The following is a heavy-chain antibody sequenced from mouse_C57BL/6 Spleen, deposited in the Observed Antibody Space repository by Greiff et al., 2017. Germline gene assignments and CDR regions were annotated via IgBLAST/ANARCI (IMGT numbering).Heavy chain of an antibody. CDR1: GFTFSSYA. V-gene: IGHV5-9-1*02. CDR2: ISSGGDSI. CDR3: TRVRGYGSSLDY. Sequence: EVQVVESGEGLVKPGGSLKLSCAASGFTFSSYAMSWVRQTPEKRLEWVAYISSGGDSIYYADTVKGRYTISRDNARNTLYLQMSSLKSEETAMYYCTRVRGYGSSLDYWGQGTTLTVSS. D-gene: IGHD1-1*01. J-gene: IGHJ2*01.